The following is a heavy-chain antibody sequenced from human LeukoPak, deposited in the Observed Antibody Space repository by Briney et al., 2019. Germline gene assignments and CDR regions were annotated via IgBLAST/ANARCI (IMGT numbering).Heavy chain of an antibody. Sequence: PGGSLRLSCAASGFTFSSYGMHWVRQAPGKGLEWVAFIRYDGSNKYYADSVKGRFTISRDNSKNTLYLQMSSLRAEDTAVYYCAKSQTTMVRGVISLASTFDYWGQGTLVTVSS. CDR3: AKSQTTMVRGVISLASTFDY. V-gene: IGHV3-30*02. CDR2: IRYDGSNK. CDR1: GFTFSSYG. J-gene: IGHJ4*02. D-gene: IGHD3-10*01.